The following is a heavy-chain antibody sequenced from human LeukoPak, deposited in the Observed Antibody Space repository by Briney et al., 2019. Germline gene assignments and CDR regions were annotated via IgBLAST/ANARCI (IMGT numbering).Heavy chain of an antibody. D-gene: IGHD4-17*01. CDR2: IIPIFGTA. Sequence: SVKVSCKASGGTFSSYAISWVRQAPGQGLEWMGRIIPIFGTANYAQKFQGRVTITTDESTGTAYVELSSLSSEDTAVYYCARDADYGDYGWFDPWGQGTLVTVSS. CDR3: ARDADYGDYGWFDP. CDR1: GGTFSSYA. J-gene: IGHJ5*02. V-gene: IGHV1-69*05.